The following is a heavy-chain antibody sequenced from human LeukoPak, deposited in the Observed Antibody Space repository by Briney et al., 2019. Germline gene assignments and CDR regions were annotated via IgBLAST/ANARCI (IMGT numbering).Heavy chain of an antibody. J-gene: IGHJ4*02. CDR3: ARDKMQQSTEGSNFDH. Sequence: GGSLRLSCAASGFTFSSYEMTWVRQAPGKGLEWVSYISSSGSTIYYADSVKGRFTISRDNAKNSLYLQMNSLRVEDTAVYYCARDKMQQSTEGSNFDHWGQGTLVTVSS. D-gene: IGHD6-13*01. V-gene: IGHV3-48*03. CDR1: GFTFSSYE. CDR2: ISSSGSTI.